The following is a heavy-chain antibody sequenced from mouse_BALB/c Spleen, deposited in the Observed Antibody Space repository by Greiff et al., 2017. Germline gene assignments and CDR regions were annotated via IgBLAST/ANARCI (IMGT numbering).Heavy chain of an antibody. CDR3: ARDRYGNYGMDY. D-gene: IGHD2-10*02. CDR2: IWAGGST. CDR1: GFSLTSYG. Sequence: VMLVESGPGLVAPSQSLSITCTVSGFSLTSYGVHWVRQPPGKGLEWLGVIWAGGSTNYNSALMSRLSISKDNSKSQVFLKMNSLQTDDTAMYYCARDRYGNYGMDYWGQGTSVTVSS. J-gene: IGHJ4*01. V-gene: IGHV2-9*02.